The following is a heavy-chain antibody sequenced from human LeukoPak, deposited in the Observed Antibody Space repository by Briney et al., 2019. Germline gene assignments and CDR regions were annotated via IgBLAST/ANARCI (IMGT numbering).Heavy chain of an antibody. CDR1: GGSISSGDYY. J-gene: IGHJ4*02. Sequence: PSETLSLTCTVSGGSISSGDYYWSWIRQPPGKGLEWIGYIYYSGSTYSNPSLKSRVTISVDTSKNQFSLKLSSVTAADTAVYYCARVADYYGSGSYYNLPIYFDYWGQGTLVTVSS. CDR2: IYYSGST. D-gene: IGHD3-10*01. V-gene: IGHV4-30-4*01. CDR3: ARVADYYGSGSYYNLPIYFDY.